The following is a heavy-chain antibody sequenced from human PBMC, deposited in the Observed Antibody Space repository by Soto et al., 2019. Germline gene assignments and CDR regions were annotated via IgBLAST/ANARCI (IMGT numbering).Heavy chain of an antibody. V-gene: IGHV4-39*01. J-gene: IGHJ4*02. CDR2: IYYSGNT. D-gene: IGHD6-6*01. CDR1: SAPLSSSTYY. CDR3: ASSSPFHY. Sequence: SETLSLTCSVSSAPLSSSTYYWSWIRQPPGRGPEWIGSIYYSGNTYYKPSLKSRVSISIDTSRNQFSLKLTPVTAADTGVYYCASSSPFHYWGPRILVPVSS.